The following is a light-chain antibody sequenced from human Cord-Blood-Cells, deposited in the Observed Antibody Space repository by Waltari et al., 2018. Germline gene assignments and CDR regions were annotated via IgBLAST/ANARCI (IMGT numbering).Light chain of an antibody. J-gene: IGLJ2*01. CDR2: DVS. Sequence: QSALTQPASVSGSPGQPIPISCTGTSTDVGRHNSVSWYIQHPGKAPKLMIYDVSNRPSGVANRFSGSRSGNTASRTISGLQAEDEADYYCSSYTSSSTLVFGGGTKLTVL. CDR3: SSYTSSSTLV. CDR1: STDVGRHNS. V-gene: IGLV2-14*01.